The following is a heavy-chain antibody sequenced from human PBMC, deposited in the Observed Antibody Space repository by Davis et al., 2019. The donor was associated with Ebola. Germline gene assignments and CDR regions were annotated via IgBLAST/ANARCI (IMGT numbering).Heavy chain of an antibody. J-gene: IGHJ4*02. Sequence: SETLSLTCTVSGGSMSSYYWSWIRQPPGKGLEWIGYIYYLGYTDYNPSLKSRATISVDTSKKQFSRKLSSVTAADRAAYYCARQDGGPPGPYYFDYWGQGILVTVSS. CDR3: ARQDGGPPGPYYFDY. CDR1: GGSMSSYY. D-gene: IGHD3-16*01. V-gene: IGHV4-59*08. CDR2: IYYLGYT.